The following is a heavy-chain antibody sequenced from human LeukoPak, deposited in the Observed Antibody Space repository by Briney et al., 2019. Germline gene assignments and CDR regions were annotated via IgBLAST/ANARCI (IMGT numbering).Heavy chain of an antibody. D-gene: IGHD4-17*01. Sequence: GGSLRLSCAASGFTFSSYWMHWVRQAPGKGLVWVSRSNSDGSSVTYADSVKGRFTIPRDNAKNTLYLQMNSLRVEDTAVYYCVRDDYCDYRWFDPWGQGTLVTVSS. J-gene: IGHJ5*02. V-gene: IGHV3-74*01. CDR1: GFTFSSYW. CDR3: VRDDYCDYRWFDP. CDR2: SNSDGSSV.